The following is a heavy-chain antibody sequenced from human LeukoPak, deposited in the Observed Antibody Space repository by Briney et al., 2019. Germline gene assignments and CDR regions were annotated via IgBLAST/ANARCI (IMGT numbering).Heavy chain of an antibody. Sequence: PGGSLRLSCAASGFTFSSYWMHWVRQAPGKGLVWVSRTNSDGSSTSYADSVKGRFTISRDNAKNTLYLQMNSLRAEDTAVYYCARTMVVTAGYYYGMDVWGQGTTVTVSS. J-gene: IGHJ6*02. D-gene: IGHD2-21*02. CDR2: TNSDGSST. CDR3: ARTMVVTAGYYYGMDV. CDR1: GFTFSSYW. V-gene: IGHV3-74*01.